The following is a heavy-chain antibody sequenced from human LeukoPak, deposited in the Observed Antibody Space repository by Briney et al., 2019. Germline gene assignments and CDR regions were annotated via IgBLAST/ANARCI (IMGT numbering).Heavy chain of an antibody. Sequence: GGSLRLSCIASGFTVSSTYMSWVRQAPGKGLGWVSVTYSGGSTYYADSVKGRCTISRDNSKNTLYLQMNSLRGEDTAVYYCASGIRAFDNWGQGTLVTVSA. D-gene: IGHD1-26*01. J-gene: IGHJ4*02. CDR3: ASGIRAFDN. V-gene: IGHV3-66*01. CDR1: GFTVSSTY. CDR2: TYSGGST.